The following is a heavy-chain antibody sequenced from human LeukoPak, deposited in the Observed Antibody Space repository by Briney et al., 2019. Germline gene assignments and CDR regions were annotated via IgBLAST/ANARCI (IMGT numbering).Heavy chain of an antibody. CDR2: IKGDGGEK. CDR3: VRYNRWASDY. V-gene: IGHV3-7*01. Sequence: GGSLRLSCAACGFLYRRDGMIWVRQAPGKGLEWVANIKGDGGEKYSDSVEGRFTISRDNTKNSVYLQMNSLRAEDTAVYYCVRYNRWASDYWGQGTLVTVSS. D-gene: IGHD1-14*01. CDR1: GFLYRRDG. J-gene: IGHJ4*02.